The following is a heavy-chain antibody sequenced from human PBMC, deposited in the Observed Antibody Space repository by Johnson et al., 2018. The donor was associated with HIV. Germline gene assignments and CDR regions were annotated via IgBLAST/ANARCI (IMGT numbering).Heavy chain of an antibody. CDR2: RRFDGSNN. D-gene: IGHD1-26*01. J-gene: IGHJ3*02. Sequence: QVQLVESGGGLVQPGGSLRLSCAASGFTFSSYAMSWVRQAPGKGLEWVAFRRFDGSNNYYADSVKGRFTTSRDSSKNKLYLQMNSLRAEDTAVYYWAKDRGSGDVFDIWGQGTMVTVSS. CDR3: AKDRGSGDVFDI. CDR1: GFTFSSYA. V-gene: IGHV3-30*02.